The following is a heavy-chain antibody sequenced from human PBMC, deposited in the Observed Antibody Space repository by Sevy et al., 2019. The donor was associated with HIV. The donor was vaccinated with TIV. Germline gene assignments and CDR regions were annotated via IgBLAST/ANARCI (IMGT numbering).Heavy chain of an antibody. J-gene: IGHJ4*02. V-gene: IGHV1-18*04. Sequence: ASVKVSCQTSGYTFTNYGIGWVRQAPGQGLEWMGWISGYNGNTNYAQKFQGRVTMTTDTSTHTAYMELRTLRSDDTAMYFCARDVFRPFYHASSGNLDYWGQGTLVTVSS. CDR2: ISGYNGNT. D-gene: IGHD3-22*01. CDR3: ARDVFRPFYHASSGNLDY. CDR1: GYTFTNYG.